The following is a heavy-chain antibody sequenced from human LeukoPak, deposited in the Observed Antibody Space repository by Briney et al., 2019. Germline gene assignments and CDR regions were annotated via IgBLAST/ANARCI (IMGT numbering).Heavy chain of an antibody. V-gene: IGHV3-9*01. J-gene: IGHJ4*02. D-gene: IGHD3-9*01. CDR3: AKDDYDILTGSGGFDY. CDR1: GFTFDHYA. Sequence: GGSLRLSCAASGFTFDHYAMHWVRQAPGKGLEWVSGISWNSGSIGYADSVKGRFTISRDNAKNSLYLQMNSLRAEDTALYYCAKDDYDILTGSGGFDYWGQGTLVTVSS. CDR2: ISWNSGSI.